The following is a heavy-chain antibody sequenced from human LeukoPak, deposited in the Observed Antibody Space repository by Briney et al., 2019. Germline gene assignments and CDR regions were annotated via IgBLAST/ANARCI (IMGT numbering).Heavy chain of an antibody. Sequence: SETLSLTCTVSGYSISNGYYWGWIRRPPGKGLEWIGTTYHSGTSYYNPSLKSRVTISVDTSKNQFSLKLSSVTAADTAVYYCASLTTVVTPWGQGTLVTVSS. V-gene: IGHV4-38-2*02. D-gene: IGHD4-23*01. J-gene: IGHJ5*02. CDR3: ASLTTVVTP. CDR2: TYHSGTS. CDR1: GYSISNGYY.